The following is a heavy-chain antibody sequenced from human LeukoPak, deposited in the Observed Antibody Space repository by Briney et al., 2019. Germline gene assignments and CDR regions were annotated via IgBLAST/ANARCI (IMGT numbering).Heavy chain of an antibody. D-gene: IGHD1/OR15-1a*01. CDR1: VYSFAAYY. V-gene: IGHV1-2*02. J-gene: IGHJ4*02. Sequence: ASVKVSCKASVYSFAAYYLHWVRQAPGQGLEWMGWINPQSGGTSSAQKFQGRVTMARDTSITTGYMELNGLTPDDTAVYYCARDNNSATDYWGQGTLVTVSS. CDR3: ARDNNSATDY. CDR2: INPQSGGT.